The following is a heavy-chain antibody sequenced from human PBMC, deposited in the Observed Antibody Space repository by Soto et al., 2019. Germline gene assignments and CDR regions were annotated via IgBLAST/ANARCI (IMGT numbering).Heavy chain of an antibody. J-gene: IGHJ6*02. CDR2: IYTSGST. CDR3: ARDWDIVVVPAASDYYYYYGMDV. D-gene: IGHD2-2*01. CDR1: GGSISSYY. V-gene: IGHV4-4*07. Sequence: SETLSLTCTVSGGSISSYYWSWIRQPAGKGLEWIGRIYTSGSTNYNPSLKSRVTMSVDTSKNQFSLKLSSVTAADTAVYYCARDWDIVVVPAASDYYYYYGMDVWGQGTTVTVSS.